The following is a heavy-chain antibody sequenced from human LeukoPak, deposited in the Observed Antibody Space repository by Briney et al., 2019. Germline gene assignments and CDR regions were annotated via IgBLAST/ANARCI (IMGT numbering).Heavy chain of an antibody. Sequence: SETLSLTCTVSGGSISSYYWSWIRQPPGKGLEWIGYIYYSGSTNYNPSLKSRVTISVDTSKNHFSLKLSSVTAADTAVYYCARHDIAYCNSCFDYWGQGTLVTVSS. D-gene: IGHD4-11*01. V-gene: IGHV4-59*08. CDR1: GGSISSYY. CDR3: ARHDIAYCNSCFDY. CDR2: IYYSGST. J-gene: IGHJ4*02.